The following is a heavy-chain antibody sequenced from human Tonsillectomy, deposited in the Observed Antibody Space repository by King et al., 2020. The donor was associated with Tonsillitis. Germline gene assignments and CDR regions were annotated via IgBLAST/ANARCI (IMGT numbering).Heavy chain of an antibody. CDR3: ARKGSCGWYGVNAFDI. D-gene: IGHD6-19*01. J-gene: IGHJ3*02. V-gene: IGHV4-34*01. CDR2: INHSGST. CDR1: GGSFSGYY. Sequence: VQLQQWGAGLLKPSETLSLPCAVYGGSFSGYYWSWIRQPPGKGLEWIGEINHSGSTNYNPSLKSRVTVSVDTSKNQFSLELSSVTAADTAVYYCARKGSCGWYGVNAFDIWGQGTMVTVSS.